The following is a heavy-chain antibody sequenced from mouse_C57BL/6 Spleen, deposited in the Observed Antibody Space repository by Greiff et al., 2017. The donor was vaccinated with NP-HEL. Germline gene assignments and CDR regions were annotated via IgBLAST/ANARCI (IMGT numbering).Heavy chain of an antibody. CDR3: ARSLIYDGYLFAY. CDR1: GYTFTSYW. J-gene: IGHJ3*01. V-gene: IGHV1-69*01. D-gene: IGHD2-3*01. Sequence: QVHVKQPGAELVMPGASVKLSCKASGYTFTSYWMHWVKQRPGQGLEWIGEIDPSDSYTNYNQKFKGKSTLTVDKSSSTAYMQLSSLTSEDSAVYYCARSLIYDGYLFAYWGQGTLVTVSA. CDR2: IDPSDSYT.